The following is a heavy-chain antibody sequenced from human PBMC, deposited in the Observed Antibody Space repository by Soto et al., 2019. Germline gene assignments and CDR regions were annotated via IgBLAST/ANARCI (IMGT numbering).Heavy chain of an antibody. D-gene: IGHD5-18*01. V-gene: IGHV3-30-3*01. Sequence: PGGFLRLSSVRFGLTFYTSGIPWFRKAPGKGLQGVALISYDGSNKYNSDSVRGRFTITRANSKNTLYLQLNTMRPEDTGLYYCSRVTRGNNLYYFSGLDFWGQGTLVTVSS. CDR2: ISYDGSNK. CDR3: SRVTRGNNLYYFSGLDF. J-gene: IGHJ6*02. CDR1: GLTFYTSG.